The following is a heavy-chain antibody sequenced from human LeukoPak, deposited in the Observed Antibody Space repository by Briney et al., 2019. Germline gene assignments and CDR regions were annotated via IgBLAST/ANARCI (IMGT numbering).Heavy chain of an antibody. CDR2: ITGGGDNT. CDR1: GFTFSTED. CDR3: AQGSWGDD. J-gene: IGHJ4*02. Sequence: PGGSLRLSCAASGFTFSTEDMTWVRQAPGKGLEWVSTITGGGDNTYYADSVKGRFTISRDNSKYTVYLQMNSLRAEDTAVYYCAQGSWGDDWGQGTLVTVSS. D-gene: IGHD7-27*01. V-gene: IGHV3-23*01.